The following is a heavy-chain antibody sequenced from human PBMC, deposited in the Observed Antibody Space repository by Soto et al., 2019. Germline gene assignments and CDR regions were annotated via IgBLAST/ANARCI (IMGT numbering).Heavy chain of an antibody. V-gene: IGHV3-74*01. D-gene: IGHD2-2*01. J-gene: IGHJ5*02. Sequence: SLRLSCAASGFTFSSYWMHWVRQAPGKGLVWVSRINSDGSSTSYADSVKGRFTISRDNAKNTLYLQMNSLRAEDTAVYYCAREAIVVVPAAMYAWFDPWGQGTLVTVSS. CDR3: AREAIVVVPAAMYAWFDP. CDR2: INSDGSST. CDR1: GFTFSSYW.